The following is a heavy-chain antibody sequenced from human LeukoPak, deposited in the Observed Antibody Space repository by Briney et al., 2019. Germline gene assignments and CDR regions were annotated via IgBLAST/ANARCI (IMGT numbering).Heavy chain of an antibody. J-gene: IGHJ4*02. Sequence: SETLSLTCTVSGGSVSSGSYYWSWIRQPPGKGLEWIGYIYYSGSTNYNPSLKSRVTISVDTSKNQFSLKLSSVTAADTAVYYCARDWNDYGDSGGYFDYWGQGTLVTVSS. V-gene: IGHV4-61*01. CDR3: ARDWNDYGDSGGYFDY. CDR1: GGSVSSGSYY. D-gene: IGHD4-17*01. CDR2: IYYSGST.